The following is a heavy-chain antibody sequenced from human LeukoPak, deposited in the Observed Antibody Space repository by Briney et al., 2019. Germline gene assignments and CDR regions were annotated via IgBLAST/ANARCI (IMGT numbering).Heavy chain of an antibody. V-gene: IGHV4-38-2*02. Sequence: SDPLSLTCNVSRCASSRGYYWGWMRQPPGKGLEWIASMYHSGSTYKSPSLKSRVTMSVDTSKNQFSLKLSSVTAADTAVYYCARGSDFGSHFDYWGQGTLVTVSS. D-gene: IGHD3-10*01. J-gene: IGHJ4*02. CDR1: RCASSRGYY. CDR3: ARGSDFGSHFDY. CDR2: MYHSGST.